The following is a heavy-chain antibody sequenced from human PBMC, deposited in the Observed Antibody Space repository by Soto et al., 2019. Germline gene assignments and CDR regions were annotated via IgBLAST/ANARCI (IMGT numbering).Heavy chain of an antibody. CDR3: ASALGYCRSGTCYREWFDP. Sequence: QVQLVQSGAEVKKPGASVKVSCKASGYTFTTHGISWVRQVPGQGLEWMGWVRGDNGHTNYAQSLQGRVTMTKDTSTNTAYMELRSLRSDDTAVYYCASALGYCRSGTCYREWFDPWGQGTLVTVSS. J-gene: IGHJ5*02. CDR1: GYTFTTHG. CDR2: VRGDNGHT. D-gene: IGHD2-15*01. V-gene: IGHV1-18*01.